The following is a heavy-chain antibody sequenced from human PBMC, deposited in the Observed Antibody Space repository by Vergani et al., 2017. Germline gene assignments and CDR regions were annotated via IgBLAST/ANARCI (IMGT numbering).Heavy chain of an antibody. J-gene: IGHJ2*01. V-gene: IGHV3-21*02. CDR3: VRLPRGPWNFDL. CDR2: ISSSSSYI. CDR1: GFRFSSYS. Sequence: VQLVESGGGVVQPGRSLRLSCAASGFRFSSYSMNWVRQAPGKGLEWVSSISSSSSYIHYSDSLKGRFTISRDNTKNSLSLQMSGLRVEDTAVYYCVRLPRGPWNFDLWGRGTLITVSS.